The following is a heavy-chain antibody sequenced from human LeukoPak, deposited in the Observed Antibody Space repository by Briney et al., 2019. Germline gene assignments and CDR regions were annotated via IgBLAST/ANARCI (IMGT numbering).Heavy chain of an antibody. CDR1: GFTFSSYS. CDR2: ISSSSSYI. CDR3: AKDPERVVVAATHFVR. V-gene: IGHV3-21*04. J-gene: IGHJ4*02. D-gene: IGHD2-15*01. Sequence: GGSLRLSCAASGFTFSSYSMNWVRQAPGKGLEWVSSISSSSSYIYYADSVKGRFTISRDNAKNSLYLQMNSLRAEDTAVYYCAKDPERVVVAATHFVRWGQGTLVTVSS.